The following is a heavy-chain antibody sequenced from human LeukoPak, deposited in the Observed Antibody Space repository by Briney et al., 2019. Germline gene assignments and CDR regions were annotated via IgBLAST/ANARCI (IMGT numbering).Heavy chain of an antibody. CDR1: GFTFSTYA. CDR3: ATSGWYDY. V-gene: IGHV3-23*01. D-gene: IGHD6-19*01. CDR2: ISGSGGNT. Sequence: GGSLRLSCAASGFTFSTYAMSWVRQAPGKGLEWVSAISGSGGNTYYADSVKGRFTISRDNSRNTLFLQMNSLTAEDTAVYYCATSGWYDYWGQGTLVTVSS. J-gene: IGHJ4*02.